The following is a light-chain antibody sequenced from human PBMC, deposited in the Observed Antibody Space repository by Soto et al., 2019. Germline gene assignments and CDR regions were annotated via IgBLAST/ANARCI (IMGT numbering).Light chain of an antibody. CDR1: HSVSSS. CDR2: GAS. J-gene: IGKJ1*01. V-gene: IGKV3-15*01. Sequence: EVVMTQSPATLSVSPGERATLSCRASHSVSSSLAWYQQKPGQAPRLLISGASTRAAGIPARFSGSGSGTDFTLTISRLEAEDFAVYFCYQYDSSPWTFGQGTKVDIK. CDR3: YQYDSSPWT.